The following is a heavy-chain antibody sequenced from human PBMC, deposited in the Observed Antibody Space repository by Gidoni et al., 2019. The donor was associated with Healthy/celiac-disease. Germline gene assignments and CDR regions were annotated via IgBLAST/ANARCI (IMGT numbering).Heavy chain of an antibody. J-gene: IGHJ5*02. D-gene: IGHD5-12*01. Sequence: QVQLQESGPGLVKPSQTLSLTCTVSGGSISSGSYYWSWIRQPAGKGLEWIGRIYTSGSTNYNPSLKSRVTISVDTSKNQFSLKLSSVTAADTAVYYCARDSGYSGYDPYNWFDPWGQGTLVTVSS. CDR2: IYTSGST. CDR3: ARDSGYSGYDPYNWFDP. V-gene: IGHV4-61*02. CDR1: GGSISSGSYY.